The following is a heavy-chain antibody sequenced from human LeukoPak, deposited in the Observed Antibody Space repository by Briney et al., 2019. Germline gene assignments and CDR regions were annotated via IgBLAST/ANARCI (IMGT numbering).Heavy chain of an antibody. CDR1: GGSISSSSHY. V-gene: IGHV4-39*07. J-gene: IGHJ4*02. CDR3: ATTTIRLGY. Sequence: SETLSLTCTVSGGSISSSSHYWGWICQPPGKGLEWIGSMYYRGSTYHNPSLKSRVTISVDTSKNQFSLKLSSVTAADTAVYYCATTTIRLGYWGQGTLVTVSS. CDR2: MYYRGST. D-gene: IGHD1-26*01.